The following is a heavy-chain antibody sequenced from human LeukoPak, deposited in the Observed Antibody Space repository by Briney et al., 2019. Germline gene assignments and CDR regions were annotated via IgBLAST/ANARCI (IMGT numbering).Heavy chain of an antibody. D-gene: IGHD5-18*01. CDR2: ISS. J-gene: IGHJ4*02. CDR1: GFTFSSYA. V-gene: IGHV3-30-3*02. CDR3: AKWEDSYGLDY. Sequence: PGGSLRLSCAASGFTFSSYAMHWVRQAPGKGLEWVAVISSDSVKGRFTISRDNSKNTLYLQMNSLRAEDTAVYYCAKWEDSYGLDYWGQGTLVTVSS.